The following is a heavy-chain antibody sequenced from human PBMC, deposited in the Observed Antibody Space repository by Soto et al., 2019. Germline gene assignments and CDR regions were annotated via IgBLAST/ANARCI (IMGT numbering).Heavy chain of an antibody. D-gene: IGHD1-26*01. Sequence: EVQLVESGGGLIQPGGSLRLSCAASGFTVNNDYMTWVRQAPGKGLEWVSTIYIDGRTFDADSVKGRFTISRDNSKNTLYLQMNSLRAEDTAVYYCAREWDLGYWGQGTLVTVSS. CDR1: GFTVNNDY. V-gene: IGHV3-53*01. J-gene: IGHJ4*02. CDR3: AREWDLGY. CDR2: IYIDGRT.